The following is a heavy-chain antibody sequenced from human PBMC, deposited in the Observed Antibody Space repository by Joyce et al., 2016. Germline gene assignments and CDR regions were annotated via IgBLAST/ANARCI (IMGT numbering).Heavy chain of an antibody. CDR2: FDAEEGET. CDR1: GVTLSESS. Sequence: ASVKVSCKVSGVTLSESSIHWVRQAPGKGLGWMGGFDAEEGETIYAQKFQDRVTMTEDSSTDTAYMTLSSLTFDDTAVYYCASGRGPQILPFHFWGQGTMVTIS. J-gene: IGHJ3*01. V-gene: IGHV1-24*01. CDR3: ASGRGPQILPFHF.